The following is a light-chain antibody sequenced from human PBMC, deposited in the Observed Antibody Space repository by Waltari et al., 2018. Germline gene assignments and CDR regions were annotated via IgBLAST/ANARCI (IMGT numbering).Light chain of an antibody. Sequence: QSALTQPASVSGSPGQSITTSCTATSSDVGDYKYVSCYQQHPGKFPKLLIYDVTNRPSGISYRFSGSKSGYTASLTISGLQAEDEADYYCSSYTTRSTRVFGTGTKVTVL. CDR2: DVT. CDR1: SSDVGDYKY. J-gene: IGLJ1*01. V-gene: IGLV2-14*03. CDR3: SSYTTRSTRV.